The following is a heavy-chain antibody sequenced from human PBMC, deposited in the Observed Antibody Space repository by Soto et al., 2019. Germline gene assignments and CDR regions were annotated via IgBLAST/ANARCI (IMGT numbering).Heavy chain of an antibody. Sequence: EVQLVESGGGLVQPGGSLRLSCAASGFTFSLYSMSWVRQAPGKGLEWVSYISRSSTGIHYADSVKGRFTISRDDATNSMHLQMNSLRDGDTSVYYCASAVTWGLDVWGQGTTVSISS. CDR2: ISRSSTGI. J-gene: IGHJ6*02. CDR1: GFTFSLYS. D-gene: IGHD3-10*01. CDR3: ASAVTWGLDV. V-gene: IGHV3-48*02.